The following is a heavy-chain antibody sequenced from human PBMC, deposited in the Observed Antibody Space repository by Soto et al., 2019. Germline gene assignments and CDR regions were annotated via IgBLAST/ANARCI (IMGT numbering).Heavy chain of an antibody. J-gene: IGHJ6*02. D-gene: IGHD2-8*02. CDR3: AKSTGGTANGMGV. Sequence: HPGGSLRLSCAASGFSFDDYAMHWVRQAPGKGLEWVSGISWNSGTIGYADSVKGRFTISRDNAKNSLYLQMSSLRAEDTALYYCAKSTGGTANGMGVWGQGTTVTV. CDR1: GFSFDDYA. CDR2: ISWNSGTI. V-gene: IGHV3-9*01.